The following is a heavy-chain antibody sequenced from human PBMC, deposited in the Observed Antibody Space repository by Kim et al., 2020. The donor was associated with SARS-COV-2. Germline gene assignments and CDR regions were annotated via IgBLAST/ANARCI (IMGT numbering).Heavy chain of an antibody. CDR2: ISSSSSYK. CDR1: GFTFSDYS. CDR3: AREGAYGSGSSYFDY. Sequence: GGSLRLSCAASGFTFSDYSMRWIRQAPGKGLEWVSYISSSSSYKNYADSVKGRFTISRDNAKNSLYLQMNSLRAEDTAVYYCAREGAYGSGSSYFDYWGQGTLVTVSS. J-gene: IGHJ4*02. D-gene: IGHD3-10*01. V-gene: IGHV3-11*05.